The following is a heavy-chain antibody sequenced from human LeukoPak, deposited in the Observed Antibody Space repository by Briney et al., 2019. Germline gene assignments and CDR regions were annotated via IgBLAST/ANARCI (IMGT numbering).Heavy chain of an antibody. J-gene: IGHJ4*02. CDR1: GGTFSSYA. CDR3: TTIDEVNRKLDY. CDR2: IIPIFGTA. D-gene: IGHD5-24*01. Sequence: SVKVSCKASGGTFSSYAISWVRQAPGQGLEWMGGIIPIFGTANYAQKFQGRVTITADESTSTAYMELSSLKAEDTAVYYCTTIDEVNRKLDYWGQGTLVTVSS. V-gene: IGHV1-69*13.